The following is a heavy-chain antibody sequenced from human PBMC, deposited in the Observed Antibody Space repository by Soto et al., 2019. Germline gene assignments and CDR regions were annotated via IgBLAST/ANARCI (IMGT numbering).Heavy chain of an antibody. CDR3: ARVKTDYSNPRGVFFYYGMDV. J-gene: IGHJ6*02. CDR2: ISHDGSHQ. D-gene: IGHD4-4*01. CDR1: GFTFSSFA. V-gene: IGHV3-30-3*01. Sequence: QVQLVESGGGVVHPERSLRLSCAASGFTFSSFAMQWVRQAPGKGLEWVAVISHDGSHQLYRDSVRGRFTISRDSAKTTLYLQMNSLRPEDTAAYYCARVKTDYSNPRGVFFYYGMDVWGQGTKVTVSS.